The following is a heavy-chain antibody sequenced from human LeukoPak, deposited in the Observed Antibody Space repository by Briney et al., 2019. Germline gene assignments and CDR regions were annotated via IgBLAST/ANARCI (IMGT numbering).Heavy chain of an antibody. Sequence: GGSLRLSCAASGFTFSSYAMSWVRQAPGKGLEWVSAISGSGGSTYYADSVKGRFTISRDNSKNTLYLQMNSLRAEDSAVYYWAKDGLELGVISYFDYGGKGPLGPVSS. CDR2: ISGSGGST. D-gene: IGHD1-7*01. CDR1: GFTFSSYA. J-gene: IGHJ4*02. CDR3: AKDGLELGVISYFDY. V-gene: IGHV3-23*01.